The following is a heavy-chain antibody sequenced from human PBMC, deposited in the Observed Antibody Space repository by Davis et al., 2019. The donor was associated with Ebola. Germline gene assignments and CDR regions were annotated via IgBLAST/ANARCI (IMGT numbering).Heavy chain of an antibody. V-gene: IGHV3-66*01. Sequence: GESLKISCAASGFTVNSNYMSWVRQAPGKGLEWVSVIYSGGSTYYADSVKGRFTISRDNSKNTLYLQMNSLRAEDTAVYYCASGGYSYGWDYYYGMDVWGQGTTVTVSS. D-gene: IGHD5-18*01. CDR3: ASGGYSYGWDYYYGMDV. CDR1: GFTVNSNY. J-gene: IGHJ6*02. CDR2: IYSGGST.